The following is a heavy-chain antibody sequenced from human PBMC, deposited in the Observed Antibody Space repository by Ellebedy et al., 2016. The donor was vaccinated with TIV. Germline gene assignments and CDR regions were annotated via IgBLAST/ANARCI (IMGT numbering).Heavy chain of an antibody. J-gene: IGHJ4*02. D-gene: IGHD1-26*01. CDR1: GFDFIMYA. CDR2: IRDIDGNT. Sequence: PGGSLRLSCAASGFDFIMYAMSWVRQASGKGLEWVSHIRDIDGNTDYADSVKGRFTISRDNSKNTLYLQMNSLRAEDTAIYYCAKDLVVGRTVGVTEKMDYWGQGALVTVSS. V-gene: IGHV3-23*01. CDR3: AKDLVVGRTVGVTEKMDY.